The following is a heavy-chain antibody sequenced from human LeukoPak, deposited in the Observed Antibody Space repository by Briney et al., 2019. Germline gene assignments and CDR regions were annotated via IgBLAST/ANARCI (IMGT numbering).Heavy chain of an antibody. V-gene: IGHV4-34*01. CDR3: ARLGGGSYRGRYYYYYMDV. Sequence: SETLSLTCAVYGGSFSGYYWSWIRQPPEKGLEWIGEIKHSGSTNYNPSLKSRVTISVDTSKNQFSLKLSSVTAADTAVYYCARLGGGSYRGRYYYYYMDVWGKGTTVTVSS. D-gene: IGHD1-26*01. CDR2: IKHSGST. CDR1: GGSFSGYY. J-gene: IGHJ6*03.